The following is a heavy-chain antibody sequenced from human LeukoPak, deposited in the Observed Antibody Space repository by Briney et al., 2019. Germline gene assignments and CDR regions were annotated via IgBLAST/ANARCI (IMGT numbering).Heavy chain of an antibody. CDR2: ISSNGGST. CDR1: GFTFSSYA. Sequence: GGSLRLSCAASGFTFSSYAMHWVRQAPGKGLEYVSAISSNGGSTYYANSVKGRFTISRDNSKNTLYLQMGSLRAEDMAVYYCARGHTAVTRHFDFWGQGTLVTVSS. D-gene: IGHD4-17*01. V-gene: IGHV3-64*01. J-gene: IGHJ4*02. CDR3: ARGHTAVTRHFDF.